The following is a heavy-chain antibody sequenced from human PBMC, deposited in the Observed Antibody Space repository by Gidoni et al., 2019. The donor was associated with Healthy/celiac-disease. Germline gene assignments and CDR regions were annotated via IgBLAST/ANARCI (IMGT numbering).Heavy chain of an antibody. CDR2: IGTAGDP. CDR1: GFTFRSYD. CDR3: ARGAIVGATTDDAFDI. Sequence: EVQLVESGGGLVQPGGSLRRACAASGFTFRSYDMHWGRQATGKGLEWVSAIGTAGDPYYPGSVKGRFTISRENAKNSLYLQMNSLRAGDTAVYYCARGAIVGATTDDAFDIWGQGTMVTVSS. J-gene: IGHJ3*02. V-gene: IGHV3-13*05. D-gene: IGHD1-26*01.